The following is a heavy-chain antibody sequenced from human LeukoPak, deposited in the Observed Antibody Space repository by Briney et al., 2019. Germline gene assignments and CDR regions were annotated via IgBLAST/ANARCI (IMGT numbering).Heavy chain of an antibody. CDR3: AGEDNSSGYRPFDI. CDR2: INPNNGGT. D-gene: IGHD3-22*01. CDR1: GYTFTGYY. Sequence: ASVKVSCKASGYTFTGYYIHWVRQAPGQGLEWMGRINPNNGGTNYAQKFQGRVTMTRDLSMSTAYMELSRLRSDDTAVYYCAGEDNSSGYRPFDIWGQGTMVTVPS. J-gene: IGHJ3*02. V-gene: IGHV1-2*06.